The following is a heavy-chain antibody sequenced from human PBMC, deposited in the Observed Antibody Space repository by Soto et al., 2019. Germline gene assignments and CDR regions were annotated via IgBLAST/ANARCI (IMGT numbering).Heavy chain of an antibody. CDR1: GGSFSGYY. Sequence: SETLSLTCAVYGGSFSGYYWSWIRQPPGKGLEWIGEIYHSGSTNYNPSLKSRVTISVDKSKNQFSLKLSSVTAADTAVYYCARANYSGYDLYFDYWGQGTLVTVSS. CDR3: ARANYSGYDLYFDY. V-gene: IGHV4-34*01. J-gene: IGHJ4*02. D-gene: IGHD5-12*01. CDR2: IYHSGST.